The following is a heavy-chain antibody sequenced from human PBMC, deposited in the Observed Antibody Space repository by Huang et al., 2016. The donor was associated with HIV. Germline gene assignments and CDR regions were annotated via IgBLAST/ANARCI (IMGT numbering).Heavy chain of an antibody. CDR1: GYGFSSYW. Sequence: EVLLVQSGAELKEPGESLKISCKASGYGFSSYWIGWVRQEPGKGLEWMGIIYPRDSETKYSPSVDGQVTISADKSTRTAYLQWESLKAPDTAIYFCARQVDGFRSHFDFWGQGTLVSVSS. CDR2: IYPRDSET. V-gene: IGHV5-51*01. D-gene: IGHD5-18*01. CDR3: ARQVDGFRSHFDF. J-gene: IGHJ4*02.